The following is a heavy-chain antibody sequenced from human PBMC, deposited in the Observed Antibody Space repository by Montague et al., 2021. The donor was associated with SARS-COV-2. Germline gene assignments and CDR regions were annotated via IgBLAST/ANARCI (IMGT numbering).Heavy chain of an antibody. CDR1: GGSISSGGYY. J-gene: IGHJ4*02. V-gene: IGHV4-31*03. CDR2: LYYNGMT. CDR3: ASSLPGNQFQFDY. Sequence: TRSLTCSVSGGSISSGGYYWTWIRQRPGGDLEWLGYLYYNGMTHYSPSLKSRASFSLDTSKNQFSLKPTSATATDSALYFCASSLPGNQFQFDYWGQGALVTVSS. D-gene: IGHD1-14*01.